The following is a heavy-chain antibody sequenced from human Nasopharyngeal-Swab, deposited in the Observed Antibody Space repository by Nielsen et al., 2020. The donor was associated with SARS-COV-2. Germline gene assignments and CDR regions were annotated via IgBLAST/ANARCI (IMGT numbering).Heavy chain of an antibody. D-gene: IGHD3-3*01. V-gene: IGHV3-11*01. J-gene: IGHJ4*02. CDR1: GFTFSDYY. CDR3: ARGVGVDDFWSGRFDY. Sequence: GESLKISCAASGFTFSDYYMSWIRQAPGKGLEWVSYISSSGSTIYHADSVKGRFTISRDNSKNTLYLQMNSLRAEDTAVYYCARGVGVDDFWSGRFDYWGQGTLVTVSS. CDR2: ISSSGSTI.